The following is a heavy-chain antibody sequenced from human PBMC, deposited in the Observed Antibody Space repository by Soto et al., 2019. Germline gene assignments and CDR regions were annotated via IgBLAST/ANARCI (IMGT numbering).Heavy chain of an antibody. CDR3: ARRGGDGHNPYYFDF. D-gene: IGHD2-21*01. CDR2: ISSKSVTL. J-gene: IGHJ4*02. V-gene: IGHV3-48*02. Sequence: GGSLRLSCAASGFTFTTYTMNWVRQAPGKGLEWVSYISSKSVTLYNADSVKGRFTISRDNAKNSLYLEMNSLRDEDTAIYYCARRGGDGHNPYYFDFWGQGTLVTVSS. CDR1: GFTFTTYT.